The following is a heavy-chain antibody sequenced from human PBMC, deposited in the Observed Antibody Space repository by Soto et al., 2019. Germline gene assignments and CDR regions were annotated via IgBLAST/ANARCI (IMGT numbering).Heavy chain of an antibody. CDR2: ISGSGGST. V-gene: IGHV3-23*01. Sequence: EVQLLESGGGLVQPGGSLRLSCAASGFTFSSYAMSWVRQAPGKGLEWVSAISGSGGSTYYADSVKGRFTISRDNSKNTLYLQMNSLKAQDTAVYYCAKFQGHLIYYYDGMDVWGQGTTVTVCS. CDR1: GFTFSSYA. CDR3: AKFQGHLIYYYDGMDV. J-gene: IGHJ6*02.